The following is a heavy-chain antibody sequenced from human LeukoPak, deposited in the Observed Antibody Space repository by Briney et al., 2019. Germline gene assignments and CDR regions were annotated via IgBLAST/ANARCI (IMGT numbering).Heavy chain of an antibody. CDR2: IYYSGST. Sequence: SETLSLTCTVSGGSISSSSYYWGWIRQPPGKGLEWIGSIYYSGSTYYNPSLKSRVTISVDTSKNQFSLKLSSVTAADTAVYYCARTEQQQLVYFDYWGQGTQVTVSS. CDR3: ARTEQQQLVYFDY. V-gene: IGHV4-39*01. D-gene: IGHD6-13*01. J-gene: IGHJ4*02. CDR1: GGSISSSSYY.